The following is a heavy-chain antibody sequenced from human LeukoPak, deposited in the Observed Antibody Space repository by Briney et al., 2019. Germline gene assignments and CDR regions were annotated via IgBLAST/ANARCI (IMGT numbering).Heavy chain of an antibody. J-gene: IGHJ4*02. CDR2: ISAYNGNT. V-gene: IGHV1-18*01. CDR1: GYTFTSYA. Sequence: GASVKVSCKASGYTFTSYAMHWVRQAPGQRLEWMGWISAYNGNTNYAQKLQGRVTMTTDTSTSTAYMELRSLRSDDTAVYYCAREIAVGDFDYWGQGTLVTVSS. CDR3: AREIAVGDFDY. D-gene: IGHD6-19*01.